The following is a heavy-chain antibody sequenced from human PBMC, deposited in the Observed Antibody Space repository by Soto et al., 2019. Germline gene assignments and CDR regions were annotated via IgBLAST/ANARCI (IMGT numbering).Heavy chain of an antibody. J-gene: IGHJ3*01. V-gene: IGHV3-9*01. CDR3: VRDDAFDL. CDR2: LAWDGGSI. CDR1: GFTFDAYP. Sequence: EVQLVESGGGLVQPGRSLRLSCAASGFTFDAYPMHWVRQAPGKGLEWVAGLAWDGGSIEYVDSVEGRVTISRDNAKNPIYLQMGSRRDEFTALYYWVRDDAFDLWGQGTQVTVSS.